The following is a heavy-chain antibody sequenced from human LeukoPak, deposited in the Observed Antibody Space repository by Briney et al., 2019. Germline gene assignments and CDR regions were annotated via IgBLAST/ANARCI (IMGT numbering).Heavy chain of an antibody. CDR2: ISSSGSTI. CDR3: ARRIAVANDY. D-gene: IGHD6-19*01. CDR1: GFTFSSYE. V-gene: IGHV3-48*03. Sequence: GGSLRLSCAASGFTFSSYEMNWVRQAPGKGLEWVSYISSSGSTIYYADSVKGRFTISRDNAKNSLYLQMNSLRAEDTAVYYGARRIAVANDYWGQGTLVTVSS. J-gene: IGHJ4*02.